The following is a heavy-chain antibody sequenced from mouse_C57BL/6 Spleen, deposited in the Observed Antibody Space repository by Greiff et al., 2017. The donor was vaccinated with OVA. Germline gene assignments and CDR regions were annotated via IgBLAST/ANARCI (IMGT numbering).Heavy chain of an antibody. Sequence: VKLQQPGAELVKPGASVKLSCKASGYTFTSYWMHWVKQRPGQGLEWIGMIHPNSGSTNYNEKFKSKATLTVDKSSSTAYMQLSSLTSEDSAVYYCARCSTVVDLYAMDYWGQGTSVTVSS. J-gene: IGHJ4*01. V-gene: IGHV1-64*01. CDR2: IHPNSGST. CDR3: ARCSTVVDLYAMDY. D-gene: IGHD1-1*01. CDR1: GYTFTSYW.